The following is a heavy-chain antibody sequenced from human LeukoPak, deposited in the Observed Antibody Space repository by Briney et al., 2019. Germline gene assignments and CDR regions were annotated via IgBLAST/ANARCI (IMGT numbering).Heavy chain of an antibody. CDR3: AKFQPSGGWYWFDY. CDR2: ISGSGGST. Sequence: GGSLRLSCVASEFSFSSYGMSWVRQAPGKGLEWVSGISGSGGSTFYADSVKGRFTISRDNSKNTLYLQMNSLRAEDTAGYHCAKFQPSGGWYWFDYWGPGTLVTVSS. D-gene: IGHD6-19*01. CDR1: EFSFSSYG. J-gene: IGHJ5*01. V-gene: IGHV3-23*01.